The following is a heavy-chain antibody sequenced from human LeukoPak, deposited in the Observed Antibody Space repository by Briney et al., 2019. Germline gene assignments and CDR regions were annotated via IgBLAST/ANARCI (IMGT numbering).Heavy chain of an antibody. CDR3: VRLGPSRYYFDY. Sequence: GESLQISSQASGYKFTDYWIGWVRQMPGQGLEWMGIVDPSDSDTRYSPSLQGQVTVSADNAITTAYLQWTTVEASDTAMYYCVRLGPSRYYFDYWGQGTQVTVSS. CDR1: GYKFTDYW. CDR2: VDPSDSDT. V-gene: IGHV5-51*01. D-gene: IGHD3-3*01. J-gene: IGHJ4*02.